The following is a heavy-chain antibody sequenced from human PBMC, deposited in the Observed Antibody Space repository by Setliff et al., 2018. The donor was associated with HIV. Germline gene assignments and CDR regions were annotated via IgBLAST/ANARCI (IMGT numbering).Heavy chain of an antibody. Sequence: SETLSLTCAVYGGSFSDYYWSWIRQPPGKGLEWIGEINHSGSTNYNPSLKSRVTISVDTSKNQFSLKLSSVTAADTAVYYCARATVTVDFYYYGFDVWGQGTTVTVSS. CDR2: INHSGST. D-gene: IGHD4-17*01. CDR3: ARATVTVDFYYYGFDV. J-gene: IGHJ6*02. V-gene: IGHV4-34*01. CDR1: GGSFSDYY.